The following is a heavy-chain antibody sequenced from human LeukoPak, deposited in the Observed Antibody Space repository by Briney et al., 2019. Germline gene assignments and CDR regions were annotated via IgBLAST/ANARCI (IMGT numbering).Heavy chain of an antibody. J-gene: IGHJ4*02. CDR1: GGSISSYY. D-gene: IGHD6-19*01. CDR2: IYTSGST. V-gene: IGHV4-4*09. CDR3: ARQDGYSSGWPFDY. Sequence: SETLSLTCTVSGGSISSYYWSWIRQPPGKGLKWIGYIYTSGSTNYNPSLKSRVTISVDTSKNQFSLKLSSVTAADTAVYYCARQDGYSSGWPFDYWGQGTLVTVSS.